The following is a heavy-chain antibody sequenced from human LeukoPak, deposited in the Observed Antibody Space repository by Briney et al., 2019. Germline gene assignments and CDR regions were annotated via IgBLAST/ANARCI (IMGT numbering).Heavy chain of an antibody. CDR2: TRNKANSYTT. CDR3: ARDGYPLSNDAFDI. D-gene: IGHD5-12*01. CDR1: GFTFSDHC. J-gene: IGHJ3*02. V-gene: IGHV3-72*01. Sequence: GGSLRLSCAASGFTFSDHCMDWVRQAPGKGLEWVGRTRNKANSYTTEYAASVKGRFTISRDDSKNSLYLQMNSLKTEDTAVYYCARDGYPLSNDAFDIWGQGTMVTVSS.